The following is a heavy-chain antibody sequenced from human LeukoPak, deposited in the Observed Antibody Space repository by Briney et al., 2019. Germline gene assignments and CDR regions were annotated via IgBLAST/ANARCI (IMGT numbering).Heavy chain of an antibody. V-gene: IGHV3-23*01. CDR3: ANDSVAGMGGWFAL. CDR2: TRGDGGSA. J-gene: IGHJ5*02. Sequence: PGGSLRLSCAVSGLPFSSYAMSWVRQAPGKGLEWVSATRGDGGSALYADSVQGRFTISRDNSKNTLYLQMNSLRAEDTAIYYCANDSVAGMGGWFALWGQRTLVTVSS. D-gene: IGHD6-19*01. CDR1: GLPFSSYA.